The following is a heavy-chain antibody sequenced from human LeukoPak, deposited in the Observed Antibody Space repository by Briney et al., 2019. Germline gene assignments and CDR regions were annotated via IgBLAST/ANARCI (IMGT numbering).Heavy chain of an antibody. J-gene: IGHJ4*02. D-gene: IGHD2-15*01. CDR1: GFSVSDAW. CDR2: MKPRGTT. Sequence: GGSLRLSCAASGFSVSDAWMSWVRQAPGKGLECVGRMKPRGTTEDGAPMNDRFIVSRDDSKNTLYLQMNSLKAEDTGLYYCSQLSRGYWGQGAQVTVSS. V-gene: IGHV3-15*01. CDR3: SQLSRGY.